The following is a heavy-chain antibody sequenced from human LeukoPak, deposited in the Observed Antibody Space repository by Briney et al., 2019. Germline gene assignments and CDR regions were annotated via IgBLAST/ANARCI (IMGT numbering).Heavy chain of an antibody. CDR2: INHSGST. J-gene: IGHJ4*02. CDR3: AISTGSSDFVY. D-gene: IGHD1-26*01. CDR1: GGSFSGYY. V-gene: IGHV4-34*01. Sequence: KPSETLSLTCAVYGGSFSGYYWSWIRQPPGKGLEWIGEINHSGSTNYNPSLKSRVTISVDTSKNQFSLKLSSVTAADTAVYYCAISTGSSDFVYWGQGTLVTVSS.